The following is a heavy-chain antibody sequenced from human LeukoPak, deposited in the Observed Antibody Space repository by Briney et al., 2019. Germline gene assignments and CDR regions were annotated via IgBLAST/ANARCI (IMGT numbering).Heavy chain of an antibody. V-gene: IGHV4-34*01. Sequence: SETLSLACAVYGGSFSGYYWSWIRQPPGKGLEWIGEINHSGSTNYNPSLKSGVTISVDTSKNQFSLKLSSVTAADTAVYYCARHAPRAAAGAVRDYFDYWGQGTLVTVSS. J-gene: IGHJ4*02. D-gene: IGHD6-13*01. CDR2: INHSGST. CDR3: ARHAPRAAAGAVRDYFDY. CDR1: GGSFSGYY.